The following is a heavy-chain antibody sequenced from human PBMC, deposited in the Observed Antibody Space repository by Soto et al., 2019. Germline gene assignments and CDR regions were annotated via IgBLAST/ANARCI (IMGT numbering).Heavy chain of an antibody. CDR1: GGTFSSYA. J-gene: IGHJ6*02. CDR3: ARRRSHGITGTKTKYYYYGMDV. V-gene: IGHV1-69*13. Sequence: SVKVSCKASGGTFSSYAINWVRQAPGQGLEWMGGIIPIFGTANYAQKFQGRVTITADESTSTAYMELSSLRSEDTAVYYCARRRSHGITGTKTKYYYYGMDVWGQGTTVTVSS. CDR2: IIPIFGTA. D-gene: IGHD1-7*01.